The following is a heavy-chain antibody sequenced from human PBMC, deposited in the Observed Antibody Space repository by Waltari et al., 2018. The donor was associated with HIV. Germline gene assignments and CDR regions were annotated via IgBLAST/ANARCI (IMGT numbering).Heavy chain of an antibody. CDR1: GGTFISYT. CDR2: INTIRGIA. Sequence: QVQLVQSGAEVKKPGSSVKVSCKASGGTFISYTISWVRQAPGQGLEWMGRINTIRGIANYAQNSQGRVTIPEDKSTCTAYMELSSLRSEDTDVYYCATHMGIAARLDYWGQGTLVTVSS. V-gene: IGHV1-69*02. J-gene: IGHJ4*02. CDR3: ATHMGIAARLDY. D-gene: IGHD6-6*01.